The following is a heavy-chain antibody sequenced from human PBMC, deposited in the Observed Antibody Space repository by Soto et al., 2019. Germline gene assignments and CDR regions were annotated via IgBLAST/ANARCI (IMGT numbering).Heavy chain of an antibody. J-gene: IGHJ5*02. CDR1: GGSISSYY. V-gene: IGHV4-4*07. D-gene: IGHD3-22*01. CDR3: ARVGPWVPYYYDSSPYTFENWFDP. CDR2: IYTSGST. Sequence: SATLSLTCTVSGGSISSYYWSWIRQPAGKGLGWIGRIYTSGSTNYNPSLKSRVTMSVDTSKNQFSLKLSSVTAADTAVYYCARVGPWVPYYYDSSPYTFENWFDPWGQGTLVTVS.